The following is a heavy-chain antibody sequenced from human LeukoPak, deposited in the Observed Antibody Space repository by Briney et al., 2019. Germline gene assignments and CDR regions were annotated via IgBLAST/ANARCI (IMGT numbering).Heavy chain of an antibody. J-gene: IGHJ4*02. Sequence: GGSLRLSCAASGFTFSYHWMTWVRQAPGKGLEWVANIKNDGAVKNYVDSVKGRFTISRDNAKNSLYLQMNSLRAEDTAVYYCXXXSYSKGDFWGQGVLVTVSS. D-gene: IGHD6-13*01. CDR3: XXXSYSKGDF. CDR2: IKNDGAVK. CDR1: GFTFSYHW. V-gene: IGHV3-7*01.